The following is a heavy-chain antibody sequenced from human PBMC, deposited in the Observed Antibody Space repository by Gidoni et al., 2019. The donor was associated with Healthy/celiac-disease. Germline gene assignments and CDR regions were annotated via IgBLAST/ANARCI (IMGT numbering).Heavy chain of an antibody. Sequence: EVQLVQSGAEVKKPGESLRISCKGSGYSFTSSWISWVRQMPGKGLEWMGRIDPSDSYTNYSPSFQGHVTISADKSISTAYLQWSSLKASDTAMYYCAGPAPFQLGVYYYGMDVWGQGTTVTVSS. D-gene: IGHD2-2*01. J-gene: IGHJ6*02. CDR2: IDPSDSYT. V-gene: IGHV5-10-1*01. CDR3: AGPAPFQLGVYYYGMDV. CDR1: GYSFTSSW.